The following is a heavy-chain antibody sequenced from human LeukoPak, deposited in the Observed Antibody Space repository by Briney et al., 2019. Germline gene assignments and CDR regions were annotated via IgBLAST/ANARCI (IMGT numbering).Heavy chain of an antibody. J-gene: IGHJ5*02. D-gene: IGHD2-2*01. CDR2: SNPNSGGT. CDR1: GYTFTGYY. Sequence: ASVKVSCKASGYTFTGYYMHWVRRAPGQGLEWMGRSNPNSGGTNYAQKFQGRVTMTRDTSISTAYRELSRLRSDDTAVYYCARVGIVVVPAANWFDPWGQGTLVTVSS. CDR3: ARVGIVVVPAANWFDP. V-gene: IGHV1-2*02.